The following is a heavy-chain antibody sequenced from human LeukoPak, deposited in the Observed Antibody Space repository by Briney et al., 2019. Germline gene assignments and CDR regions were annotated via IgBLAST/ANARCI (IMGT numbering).Heavy chain of an antibody. Sequence: SETLSLTCAVSGGSINSHYWGWIRQPPGRGLQWIGDIYYTGKINYNPSLKSRVTITLDTSKDHLSLNLTSVLAADTAIYYCVRRDTGWNYFDYWGQGILVTVSS. D-gene: IGHD6-19*01. CDR3: VRRDTGWNYFDY. CDR2: IYYTGKI. V-gene: IGHV4-59*08. CDR1: GGSINSHY. J-gene: IGHJ4*02.